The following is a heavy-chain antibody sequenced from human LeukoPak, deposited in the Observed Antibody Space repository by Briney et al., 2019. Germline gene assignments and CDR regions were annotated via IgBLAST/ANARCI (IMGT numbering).Heavy chain of an antibody. CDR2: IKSKTDGGTT. CDR3: ATGYSSGWYGFDI. Sequence: GGSLRLSCAASGFTFSNNAMSWVRQAPGQGLEWVGRIKSKTDGGTTDYAAPVKGRFTISRDDSKNTLYLQMNSLKTEDTAVYYCATGYSSGWYGFDIWGQGTMVTVSS. J-gene: IGHJ3*02. D-gene: IGHD6-19*01. CDR1: GFTFSNNA. V-gene: IGHV3-15*01.